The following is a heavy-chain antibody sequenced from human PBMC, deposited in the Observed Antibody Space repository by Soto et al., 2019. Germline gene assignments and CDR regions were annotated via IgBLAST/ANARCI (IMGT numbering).Heavy chain of an antibody. V-gene: IGHV3-7*01. D-gene: IGHD6-13*01. CDR3: ARRAASGRGWDV. CDR2: IKQDGSEE. J-gene: IGHJ6*02. Sequence: EVQLVESGGGLVQPGGSLRLSCVDSGFTFSSYWMSWVRQAPVKGLEWVGNIKQDGSEENYVDSVKGRFTISRDNAKNPMYLQMNSLRAEDTAVYYCARRAASGRGWDVWGQGTTVVVSS. CDR1: GFTFSSYW.